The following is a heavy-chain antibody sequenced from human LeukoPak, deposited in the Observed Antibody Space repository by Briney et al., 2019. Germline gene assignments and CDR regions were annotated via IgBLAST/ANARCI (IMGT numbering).Heavy chain of an antibody. J-gene: IGHJ4*02. CDR3: ARKDYDILTGYLYYFDY. D-gene: IGHD3-9*01. Sequence: GGSLRLSCVVSGFSVRTTYMSWVRQAPGKGPEWVSVVYTGGGTDHADSVKGRFTISRDNAKNSLYLQMNSLRAEDTAVYYCARKDYDILTGYLYYFDYWGQGTLVTVSS. CDR1: GFSVRTTY. V-gene: IGHV3-53*01. CDR2: VYTGGGT.